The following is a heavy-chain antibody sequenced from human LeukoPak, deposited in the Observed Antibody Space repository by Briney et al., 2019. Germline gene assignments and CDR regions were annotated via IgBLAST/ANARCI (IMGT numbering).Heavy chain of an antibody. J-gene: IGHJ4*02. CDR3: VRDRSWSYEY. D-gene: IGHD1-26*01. Sequence: PGGSLRLSCAASGFTFSDYFMDWVRQAPGKGPEWVGRIRHKGRGYTTEYAASVKGRFTISRDDSNNSLYLQMNSLKTEDTAVYFCVRDRSWSYEYWGQGTLVTASS. CDR2: IRHKGRGYTT. CDR1: GFTFSDYF. V-gene: IGHV3-72*01.